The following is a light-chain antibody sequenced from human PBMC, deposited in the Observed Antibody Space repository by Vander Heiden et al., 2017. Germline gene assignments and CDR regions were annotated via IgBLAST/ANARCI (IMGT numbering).Light chain of an antibody. CDR1: QSVSSN. Sequence: EIVLTQSPGTLSLSPGERATLSCRASQSVSSNLAWYQQKPGQAPRLLIYGASSRATGIPDRFSGSGSGTDFTLIISRLEPEDFAVYYCQQDGSSPFTFGPGTKVDIK. V-gene: IGKV3-20*01. CDR3: QQDGSSPFT. J-gene: IGKJ3*01. CDR2: GAS.